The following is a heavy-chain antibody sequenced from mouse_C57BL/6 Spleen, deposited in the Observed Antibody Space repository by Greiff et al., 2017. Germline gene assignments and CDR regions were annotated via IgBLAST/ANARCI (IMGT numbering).Heavy chain of an antibody. J-gene: IGHJ4*01. CDR3: AREVNYAMDY. D-gene: IGHD2-2*01. CDR1: GYTFTSYW. CDR2: IDPSDSET. Sequence: VQVQQPGAELVRPGSSVKLSCKASGYTFTSYWMHWVKQRPIQGLEWIGNIDPSDSETHYNQKFKDKATLTVDKSSSTAYMQLSSLTSEDSAVYYCAREVNYAMDYWGQGTSVTVSS. V-gene: IGHV1-52*01.